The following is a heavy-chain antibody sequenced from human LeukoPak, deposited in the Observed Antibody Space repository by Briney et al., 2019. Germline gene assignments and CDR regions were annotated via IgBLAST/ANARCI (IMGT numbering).Heavy chain of an antibody. J-gene: IGHJ4*02. CDR2: ISGSGGST. Sequence: GGSLRLSCAASGFTFSSYAMSWARQAPGKGLEWVSAISGSGGSTYYADSVKGRFTISRDNSKNTLYLQMNSLRAEDTAVYYCAKDHPTVYCSSTSCYVDYWGQGILVTVSS. V-gene: IGHV3-23*01. D-gene: IGHD2-2*01. CDR1: GFTFSSYA. CDR3: AKDHPTVYCSSTSCYVDY.